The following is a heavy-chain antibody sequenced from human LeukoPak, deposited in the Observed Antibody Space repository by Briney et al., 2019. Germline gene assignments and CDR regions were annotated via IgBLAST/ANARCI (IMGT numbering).Heavy chain of an antibody. V-gene: IGHV3-30*04. Sequence: GGSLRLSCAASGFTFGSYPMHWVRRAPGKGLEWVAVISYDGSNKYYADSVKGRFTISRDNSKNTLYLQMNSLRGEDTAVYYCARALGWPYGDLGVDYWGQGTLVTVSS. CDR1: GFTFGSYP. CDR2: ISYDGSNK. CDR3: ARALGWPYGDLGVDY. J-gene: IGHJ4*02. D-gene: IGHD4-17*01.